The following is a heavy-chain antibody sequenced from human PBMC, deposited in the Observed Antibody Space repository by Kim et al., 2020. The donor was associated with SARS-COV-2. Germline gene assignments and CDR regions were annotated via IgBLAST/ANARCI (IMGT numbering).Heavy chain of an antibody. CDR2: IYTSGCT. CDR1: GGSISSGSYY. D-gene: IGHD2-15*01. Sequence: SETLSLTCTVSGGSISSGSYYWSWIRQPAGKGLEWIGRIYTSGCTNYNPSLKSRVTISVDTSKNQFSLKLSSVTAADTAVYYCARGVDIVVVVAANDAFDIWGQGTMVTVSS. CDR3: ARGVDIVVVVAANDAFDI. J-gene: IGHJ3*02. V-gene: IGHV4-61*02.